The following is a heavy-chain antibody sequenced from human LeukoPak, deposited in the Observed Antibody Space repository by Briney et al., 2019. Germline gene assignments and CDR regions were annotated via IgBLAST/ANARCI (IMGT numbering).Heavy chain of an antibody. CDR1: GGSISSYY. J-gene: IGHJ4*02. D-gene: IGHD4-17*01. CDR2: IYYSGST. V-gene: IGHV4-59*01. Sequence: SETLSLTCTASGGSISSYYWSWIRQPPGKGLEWIGYIYYSGSTNYNPSLKSRVAISVDTSKNQFSLKLSSVTAADTAVYYCARGPSYGDYALFNWGQGTLVTVSS. CDR3: ARGPSYGDYALFN.